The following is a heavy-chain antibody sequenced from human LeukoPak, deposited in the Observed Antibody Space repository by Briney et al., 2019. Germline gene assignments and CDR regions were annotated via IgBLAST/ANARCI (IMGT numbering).Heavy chain of an antibody. CDR2: ISWNSGSI. J-gene: IGHJ3*02. CDR3: AKSYYYGSGSYHPGAFDI. V-gene: IGHV3-9*02. CDR1: GFTSDDYA. D-gene: IGHD3-10*01. Sequence: PGRSLRLSCAASGFTSDDYAMHWVRQAPGKGLEWVSGISWNSGSIGYADSVKGRFTISRDNAKNSLYLQMNSLRAEDTALYYCAKSYYYGSGSYHPGAFDIWGQGTMVTVSS.